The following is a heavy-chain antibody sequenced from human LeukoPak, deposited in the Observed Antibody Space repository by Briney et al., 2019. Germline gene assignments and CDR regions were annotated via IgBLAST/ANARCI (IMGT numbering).Heavy chain of an antibody. CDR2: IYYSGST. Sequence: SETLSLTCTVSGGSISSSSYYWGWIRQPPGKGLEWIGSIYYSGSTYYNPSLKSRVTISVDTSKNQFSLKLSSVTAADTAVYYCAKAYYDDYATAPRDFYYWGQGTLVTVSS. CDR3: AKAYYDDYATAPRDFYY. D-gene: IGHD4-17*01. V-gene: IGHV4-39*07. J-gene: IGHJ4*02. CDR1: GGSISSSSYY.